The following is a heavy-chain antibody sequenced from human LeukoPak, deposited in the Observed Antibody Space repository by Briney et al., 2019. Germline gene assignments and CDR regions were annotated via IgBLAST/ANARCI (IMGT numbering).Heavy chain of an antibody. CDR2: ISGSGGST. J-gene: IGHJ3*02. Sequence: QTGGSLRLSCAASGFTFSSYAVSWVRQAPGKGLEWVSTISGSGGSTYYADSVKGRFTISRDNSKNTLYLQMNSLRAEDTAVYYCAKTRGGLWTGAFDIWGQGTMVTVSS. CDR1: GFTFSSYA. D-gene: IGHD3-16*01. CDR3: AKTRGGLWTGAFDI. V-gene: IGHV3-23*01.